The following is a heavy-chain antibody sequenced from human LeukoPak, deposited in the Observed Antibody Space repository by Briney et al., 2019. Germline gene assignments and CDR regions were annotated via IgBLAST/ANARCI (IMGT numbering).Heavy chain of an antibody. J-gene: IGHJ1*01. CDR3: AKRDSRGNEYFQH. Sequence: GGSLRLSCAASGLTFSSYAMSWVRQAPGRGLEWVSAISGSGGSTYYADSVKGRFTISRDNSKNTLYLQMNSLRAEDTAVYYCAKRDSRGNEYFQHWGQGTLVTVSS. V-gene: IGHV3-23*01. CDR1: GLTFSSYA. CDR2: ISGSGGST. D-gene: IGHD3-22*01.